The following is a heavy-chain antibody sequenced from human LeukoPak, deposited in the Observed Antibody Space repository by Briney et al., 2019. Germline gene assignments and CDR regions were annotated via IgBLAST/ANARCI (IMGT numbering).Heavy chain of an antibody. CDR2: IYYSGST. Sequence: SETLSLTCTVSGGSISSNSYYWSWIRQPPGKGLEWIGYIYYSGSTNYNPSLKSRVTISVDTSKKQFSLNLSSVTAADTAVYYCARSVYYYDSLFDYWGQGTLVTVSS. J-gene: IGHJ4*02. CDR3: ARSVYYYDSLFDY. CDR1: GGSISSNSYY. D-gene: IGHD3-22*01. V-gene: IGHV4-61*01.